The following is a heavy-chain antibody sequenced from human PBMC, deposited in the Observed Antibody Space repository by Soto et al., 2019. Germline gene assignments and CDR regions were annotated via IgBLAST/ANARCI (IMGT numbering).Heavy chain of an antibody. CDR2: MNPNSGNT. J-gene: IGHJ4*02. CDR1: GYTFTSYD. D-gene: IGHD6-19*01. Sequence: ASVKVSCKASGYTFTSYDINWVRQATGQGLEWMGWMNPNSGNTGYAQKFQGRVTMTRNTSISTAYMELSSLRSEDTAVYYCARAPKLKKNSSGWYDARYYFDYWGQGTLVTVSS. V-gene: IGHV1-8*01. CDR3: ARAPKLKKNSSGWYDARYYFDY.